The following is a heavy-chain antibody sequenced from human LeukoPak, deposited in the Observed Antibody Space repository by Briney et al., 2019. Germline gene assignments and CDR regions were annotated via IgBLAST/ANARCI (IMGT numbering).Heavy chain of an antibody. D-gene: IGHD3-3*02. CDR1: GYTFTSYG. CDR2: FDPEDGET. V-gene: IGHV1-24*01. CDR3: ATGPRLARYYYGMDV. Sequence: ASVKVSCKASGYTFTSYGISWVRQAPGKGLEWMGGFDPEDGETIYAQKFQGRVTMTEDTSTDTAYMELSSLRSEDTAVYYCATGPRLARYYYGMDVWGQGTTVTVSS. J-gene: IGHJ6*02.